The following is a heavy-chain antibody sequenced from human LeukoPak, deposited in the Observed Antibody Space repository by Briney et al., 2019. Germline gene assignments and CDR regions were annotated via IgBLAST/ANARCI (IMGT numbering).Heavy chain of an antibody. V-gene: IGHV4-38-2*02. J-gene: IGHJ3*02. Sequence: SETLSLTCTVSGYSISSGYYWGWIRQPPGKGLEWIGEINHSGSTNYNPSLKSRVTISVDTSKNQFSLKPSSVTAADTAVYYCARVLVVVAANYDAFDIWGQGTMVTVSS. CDR3: ARVLVVVAANYDAFDI. CDR2: INHSGST. D-gene: IGHD2-15*01. CDR1: GYSISSGYY.